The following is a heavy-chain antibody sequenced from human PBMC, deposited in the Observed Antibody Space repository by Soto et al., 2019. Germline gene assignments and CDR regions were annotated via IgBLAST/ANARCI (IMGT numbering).Heavy chain of an antibody. CDR2: INHSGST. CDR1: GGSFSGYY. V-gene: IGHV4-34*01. CDR3: ARVRMGVRGVLIRAFDI. D-gene: IGHD3-10*01. J-gene: IGHJ3*02. Sequence: SETLSLTCAVYGGSFSGYYWSWIRQPPGKGLEWIGEINHSGSTNYNPSLKSRVTISVDTSKNQFSLKLSSVTAADTAVYYCARVRMGVRGVLIRAFDIWGQGTMVTVSS.